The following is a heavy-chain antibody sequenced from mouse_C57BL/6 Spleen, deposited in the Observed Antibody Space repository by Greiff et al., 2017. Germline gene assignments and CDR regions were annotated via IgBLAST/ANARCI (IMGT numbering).Heavy chain of an antibody. CDR1: GYTFTDYY. J-gene: IGHJ2*01. V-gene: IGHV1-26*01. Sequence: EVQLQQSGPELVKPGASVKISCKASGYTFTDYYMNWVKQSHGKSLEWIGDINPNNGGTSYNQKFKGKATLTVDKSSSTAYMELRSLTSEDSAVYYCARLYGSSHYFDYWGQGTTLTVSS. D-gene: IGHD1-1*01. CDR2: INPNNGGT. CDR3: ARLYGSSHYFDY.